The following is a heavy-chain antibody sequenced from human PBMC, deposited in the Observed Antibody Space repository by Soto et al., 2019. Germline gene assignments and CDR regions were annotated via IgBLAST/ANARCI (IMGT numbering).Heavy chain of an antibody. CDR2: IIPIFGTA. D-gene: IGHD1-26*01. CDR1: GGTFSSYA. J-gene: IGHJ6*02. V-gene: IGHV1-69*06. Sequence: QVQLVQSGAEVKKPGSSVKDTCKASGGTFSSYAISWVRQAPGQGLEWMGGIIPIFGTANYAQKFQGRVTITADKSTSTAYMELSSLRSEDTAMYYCASRVPRVGAILQSYYYYGMDVWGQGTTVTVSS. CDR3: ASRVPRVGAILQSYYYYGMDV.